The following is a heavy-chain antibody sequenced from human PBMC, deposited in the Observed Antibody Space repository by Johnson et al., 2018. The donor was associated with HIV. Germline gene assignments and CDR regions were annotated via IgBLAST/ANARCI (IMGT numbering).Heavy chain of an antibody. Sequence: VQLVESGGGVVQPGRSLRLSCAASGFTFSSYAMSWVRQAPGKGLEWVSAISGSGGSTYYADSVKGRFTISRDNYKNTLYLQMNSLRAEETAVYYCASSRRGQQLVPLAFDIWGQGTMVTVSS. D-gene: IGHD6-13*01. CDR2: ISGSGGST. J-gene: IGHJ3*02. CDR3: ASSRRGQQLVPLAFDI. CDR1: GFTFSSYA. V-gene: IGHV3-23*04.